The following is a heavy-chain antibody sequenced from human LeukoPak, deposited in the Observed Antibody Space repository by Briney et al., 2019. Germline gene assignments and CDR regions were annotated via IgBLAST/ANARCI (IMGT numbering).Heavy chain of an antibody. Sequence: ASVKVSCKASGYTFTGYYMHWVRQAPGQGLEWMGWINPNSGGTNYAQKFQGRVTMTRDTSISTAYMELSRLRSDDTAVHYCARGGYGDYSQNFDYWGQGTLVTVSS. CDR2: INPNSGGT. CDR1: GYTFTGYY. J-gene: IGHJ4*02. V-gene: IGHV1-2*02. D-gene: IGHD4-17*01. CDR3: ARGGYGDYSQNFDY.